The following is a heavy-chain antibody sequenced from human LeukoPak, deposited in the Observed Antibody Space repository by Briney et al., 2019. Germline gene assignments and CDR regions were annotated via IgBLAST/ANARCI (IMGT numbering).Heavy chain of an antibody. CDR2: ISYDGSNK. CDR1: GFTFSSYA. CDR3: ARGEEMASMPFDI. D-gene: IGHD5-24*01. J-gene: IGHJ3*02. V-gene: IGHV3-30-3*01. Sequence: GRSLRLSCAASGFTFSSYAMHWARQAPGKGLEWVAVISYDGSNKYYADSVKGRFTISRDNSKNTLYLQMNSLRAEDTAVYYCARGEEMASMPFDIWGQGTMVTVSS.